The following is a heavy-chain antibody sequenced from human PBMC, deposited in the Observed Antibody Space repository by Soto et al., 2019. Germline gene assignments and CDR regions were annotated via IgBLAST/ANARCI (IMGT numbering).Heavy chain of an antibody. CDR3: ARGEGVYDYVWGSPFDY. V-gene: IGHV1-2*04. CDR1: GYTFTGYY. Sequence: QVQLVQSGAEVKKPGASVKVSCKASGYTFTGYYMHWVRQAPGQGLEWMGWINPNSGGTNYAQKFQGWVTMTRDTAISTADMELSRPGSDDTAVYYWARGEGVYDYVWGSPFDYWGQGTLVTVSS. J-gene: IGHJ4*02. D-gene: IGHD3-16*01. CDR2: INPNSGGT.